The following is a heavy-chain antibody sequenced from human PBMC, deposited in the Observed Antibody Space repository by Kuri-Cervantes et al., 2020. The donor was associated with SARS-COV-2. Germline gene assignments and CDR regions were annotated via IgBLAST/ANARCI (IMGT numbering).Heavy chain of an antibody. CDR1: AFIFSRYA. CDR3: ARDRVGVHDS. Sequence: LSCASSAFIFSRYAMHWVRQAPGKGLEWVAVISYDGSNKDYTASGKGRFTIPRDNSQNTLYLQMKSMRTEDTAFYYCARDRVGVHDSWGQGTLVTVSS. CDR2: ISYDGSNK. J-gene: IGHJ4*02. D-gene: IGHD2-21*01. V-gene: IGHV3-30-3*01.